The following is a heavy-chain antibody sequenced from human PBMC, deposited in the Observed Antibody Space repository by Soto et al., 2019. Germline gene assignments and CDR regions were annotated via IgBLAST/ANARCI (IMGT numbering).Heavy chain of an antibody. D-gene: IGHD3-22*01. J-gene: IGHJ4*02. V-gene: IGHV3-23*01. CDR1: GFTLSNYA. Sequence: EVQLLESGGGSVQPGGSLRLSCAASGFTLSNYAMSWVRQAPGKGLEWVSAISISGGSTYYADSVKGRFTISRDSSKNTLYVQMNSLRAEDTAVYYCAKDLRDSSGYYYYIDSWGQGILVTVSS. CDR3: AKDLRDSSGYYYYIDS. CDR2: ISISGGST.